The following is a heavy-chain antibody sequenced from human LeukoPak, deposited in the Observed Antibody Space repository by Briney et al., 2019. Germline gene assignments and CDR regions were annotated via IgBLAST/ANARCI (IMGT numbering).Heavy chain of an antibody. CDR3: ARANFLYCSSTTCLFDY. Sequence: ASVKVSCKASGYTFTDYYMHWVRQAPGEGFEWMGWINPNDGDTNYAQKFQGRVTMTRDTPISTAHMEVSRLRSDDTAVYYCARANFLYCSSTTCLFDYWGQGTLVTVSS. D-gene: IGHD2-2*01. CDR1: GYTFTDYY. J-gene: IGHJ4*02. V-gene: IGHV1-2*02. CDR2: INPNDGDT.